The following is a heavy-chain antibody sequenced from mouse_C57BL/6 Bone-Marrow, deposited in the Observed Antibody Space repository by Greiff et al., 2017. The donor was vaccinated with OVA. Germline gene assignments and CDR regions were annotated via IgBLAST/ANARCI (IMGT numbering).Heavy chain of an antibody. CDR1: GSTFTSYW. D-gene: IGHD1-1*01. CDR3: AKITTVVERYFDY. V-gene: IGHV1-64*01. J-gene: IGHJ2*01. CDR2: IHPNSGST. Sequence: VQLQQPGAELVKPGASVKLSCKASGSTFTSYWMHWVKQRPGQGLEWIGMIHPNSGSTNYNEKFKSKATLNVDKSSSTAYMQLSSLTSEDSAVYYCAKITTVVERYFDYWGQGTTLTVSS.